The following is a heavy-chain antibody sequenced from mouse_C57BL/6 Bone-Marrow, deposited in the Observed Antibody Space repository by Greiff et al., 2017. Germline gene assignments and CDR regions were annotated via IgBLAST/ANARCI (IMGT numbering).Heavy chain of an antibody. V-gene: IGHV2-6*01. CDR1: GFSLTSYG. D-gene: IGHD1-1*01. CDR3: ASDGEEKLRFAY. J-gene: IGHJ3*01. CDR2: IWGVGST. Sequence: VKVVESGPGLVAPSQSLSITCTVSGFSLTSYGVDWVRQSPGKGLEWLGVIWGVGSTNYNSALKSRLSISKDNSKSQVFLKMNSLQTDDTAMYYCASDGEEKLRFAYWGQGTLVTVSA.